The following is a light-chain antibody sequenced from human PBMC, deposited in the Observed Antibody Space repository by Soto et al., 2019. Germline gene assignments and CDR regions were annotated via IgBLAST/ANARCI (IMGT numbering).Light chain of an antibody. V-gene: IGLV2-11*01. Sequence: QSALTQPRSVSGSPGQSVTISCTGTSSDVGDYNYVSWYQQHPGKAPKVMIYDVSRRPSGVPDRFSGSKSGNTASLTISGLQAEDEADYYCCSYAGSYTLRVFGGGTKLTVL. CDR2: DVS. CDR1: SSDVGDYNY. J-gene: IGLJ3*02. CDR3: CSYAGSYTLRV.